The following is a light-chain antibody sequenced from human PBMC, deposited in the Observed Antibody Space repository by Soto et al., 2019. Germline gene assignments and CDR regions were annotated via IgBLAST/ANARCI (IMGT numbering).Light chain of an antibody. J-gene: IGKJ2*01. CDR3: QQRSIWPPDKYT. CDR2: DAS. CDR1: QSVSSY. V-gene: IGKV3-11*01. Sequence: EIVLTQSPATLSLSPGERATLSCRASQSVSSYLAWYQQKPGQAPRLLIYDASNRATGIPARFSGSGSGTDFTLTISSLEPEDFAVYYCQQRSIWPPDKYTFGQGTKLEI.